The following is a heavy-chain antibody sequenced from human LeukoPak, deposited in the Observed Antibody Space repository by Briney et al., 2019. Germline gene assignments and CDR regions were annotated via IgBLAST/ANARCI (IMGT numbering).Heavy chain of an antibody. J-gene: IGHJ4*02. CDR3: ARATEMPYYDSSGYLKEVGQFDY. D-gene: IGHD3-22*01. Sequence: ASVKVSCKASGYIFTDYYMHWVRQAPGQELGWMGRINPNSGGTNYAQKLQGRVTMTTDTSTSTAYMELRSLRSDDTAVYYCARATEMPYYDSSGYLKEVGQFDYWGQGTLVTVSS. V-gene: IGHV1/OR15-1*04. CDR1: GYIFTDYY. CDR2: INPNSGGT.